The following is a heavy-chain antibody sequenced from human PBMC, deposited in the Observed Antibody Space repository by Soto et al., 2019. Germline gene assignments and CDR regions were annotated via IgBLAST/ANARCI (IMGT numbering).Heavy chain of an antibody. CDR3: ARGPITQASFIDH. Sequence: GGSLRLSCEASGFTFSSYPMHWVRQAPGKGLEWVTVISYDGGNQYYADSVKGRFTISRDNSKDTLYLQMHSLRSDDTAVYFCARGPITQASFIDHWGQGTLVTVSS. CDR2: ISYDGGNQ. J-gene: IGHJ4*02. V-gene: IGHV3-30-3*01. CDR1: GFTFSSYP. D-gene: IGHD1-20*01.